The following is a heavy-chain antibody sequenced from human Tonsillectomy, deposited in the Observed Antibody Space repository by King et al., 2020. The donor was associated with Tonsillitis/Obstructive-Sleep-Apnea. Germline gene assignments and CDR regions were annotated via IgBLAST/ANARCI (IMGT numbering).Heavy chain of an antibody. CDR3: TTEGDIVVVPAAMMDY. D-gene: IGHD2-2*01. CDR2: IKSKTDGGTT. V-gene: IGHV3-15*01. Sequence: VQLVESGGGLVKPGGSLRLSCAASGFTFSNAWMSWVRQAPGKGLEWVGRIKSKTDGGTTDYAAPVKGRFTISRDDSKNTLYLQMNSLKTEDTAMYYCTTEGDIVVVPAAMMDYWGQGTLVTVSS. J-gene: IGHJ4*02. CDR1: GFTFSNAW.